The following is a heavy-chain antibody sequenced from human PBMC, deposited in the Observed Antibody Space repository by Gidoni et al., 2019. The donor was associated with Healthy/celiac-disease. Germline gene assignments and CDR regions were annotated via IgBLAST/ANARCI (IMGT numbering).Heavy chain of an antibody. CDR2: ISSSSSYI. V-gene: IGHV3-21*01. J-gene: IGHJ4*02. CDR3: ARDLVATRFRIYYFDY. Sequence: EVQLVESGVGLVTPGGSLRLSCAASGFTFSSYSMNWVRQAPGKGLEGVSSISSSSSYIYYADSGKGRLTISRDNAKNSLYLQMNSLRAEDKAGYYCARDLVATRFRIYYFDYWGQGTLVTVSS. CDR1: GFTFSSYS. D-gene: IGHD5-12*01.